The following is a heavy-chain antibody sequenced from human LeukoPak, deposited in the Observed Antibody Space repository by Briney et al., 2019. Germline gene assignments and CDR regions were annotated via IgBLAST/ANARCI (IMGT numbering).Heavy chain of an antibody. Sequence: GGSLRLSCAASGFTFGSYAMSWVRQAPGKGLEWVSAISGSGGSTYYADSVKGRFTISRDNSKNTLYLQMNSLRAEDTAVYYCARVTWPYSSSRVYGMDVWGQGTTVTVSS. CDR3: ARVTWPYSSSRVYGMDV. CDR1: GFTFGSYA. V-gene: IGHV3-23*01. D-gene: IGHD6-13*01. J-gene: IGHJ6*02. CDR2: ISGSGGST.